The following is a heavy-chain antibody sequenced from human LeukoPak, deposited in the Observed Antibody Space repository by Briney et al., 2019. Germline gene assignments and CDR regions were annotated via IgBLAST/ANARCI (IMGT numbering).Heavy chain of an antibody. CDR1: GYTFTGYY. CDR3: AREHYDILTGYTYYFDY. J-gene: IGHJ4*02. Sequence: ASVKVSCKASGYTFTGYYMHWVRQAPGQGLEWMGWINPNSGGTNYAQKFQGRVTMTRDTSISTAYMELSRLRSDDTAVYYCAREHYDILTGYTYYFDYWGQGTLVTVSS. CDR2: INPNSGGT. D-gene: IGHD3-9*01. V-gene: IGHV1-2*02.